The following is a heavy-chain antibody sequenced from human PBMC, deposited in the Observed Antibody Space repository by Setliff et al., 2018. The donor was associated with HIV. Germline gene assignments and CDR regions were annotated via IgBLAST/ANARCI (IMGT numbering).Heavy chain of an antibody. CDR3: ARQTATGTSATFDS. J-gene: IGHJ4*02. V-gene: IGHV4-4*07. CDR2: THASGTT. CDR1: GGSVDGYY. D-gene: IGHD2-21*02. Sequence: SETLSLTCTVSGGSVDGYYWSWIRQPAGEGLEWIGRTHASGTTQCEPSLKNRCSMSIDTSKNQFSLKLSSVTAADTAVYYCARQTATGTSATFDSWGQGSLVTVSS.